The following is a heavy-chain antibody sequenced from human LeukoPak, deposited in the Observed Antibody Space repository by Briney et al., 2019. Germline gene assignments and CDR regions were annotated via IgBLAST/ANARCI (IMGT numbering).Heavy chain of an antibody. Sequence: PGGSLRLSCAASGFTFSSYSMNWVRQAPGKGLEWISYIIGSSTTIYYADSVKGRFTISRDNAKNSLYLQMNSLRAEDTAVYYCAKMEGSSSWGNFDYWGQGTLVTVSS. CDR2: IIGSSTTI. CDR3: AKMEGSSSWGNFDY. D-gene: IGHD6-13*01. J-gene: IGHJ4*02. V-gene: IGHV3-48*01. CDR1: GFTFSSYS.